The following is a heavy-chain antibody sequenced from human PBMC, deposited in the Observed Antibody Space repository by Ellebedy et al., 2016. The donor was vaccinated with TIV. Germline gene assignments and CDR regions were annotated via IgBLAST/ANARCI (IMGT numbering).Heavy chain of an antibody. V-gene: IGHV3-48*01. J-gene: IGHJ4*02. D-gene: IGHD2-21*02. CDR2: ISSSSSTI. CDR3: ACWSGDWNGPFDY. Sequence: GESLKISCAASGFTFSSYGMHWVRQAPGKGLEWVSYISSSSSTIYYADSVKGRFTISRDNAKDTLYLEMNSLRAEDTAVYYCACWSGDWNGPFDYWGPGTLVTVST. CDR1: GFTFSSYG.